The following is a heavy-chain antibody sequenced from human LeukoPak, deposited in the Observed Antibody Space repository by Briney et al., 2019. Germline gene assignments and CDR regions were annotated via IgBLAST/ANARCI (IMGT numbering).Heavy chain of an antibody. Sequence: SETLSLTCSVSGVSISSYYWSWLRQPPGWDWRGFGVMHDSGTTFYNPSLKSRVTMSVDTSKMQFSLQLSSVTAADTAIYYCATYKRISGWYVHDYWGQGTLVTVSS. CDR2: MHDSGTT. CDR1: GVSISSYY. J-gene: IGHJ4*02. V-gene: IGHV4-59*13. D-gene: IGHD6-19*01. CDR3: ATYKRISGWYVHDY.